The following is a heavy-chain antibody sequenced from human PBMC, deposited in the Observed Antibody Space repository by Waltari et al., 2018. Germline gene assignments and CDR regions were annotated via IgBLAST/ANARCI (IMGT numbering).Heavy chain of an antibody. D-gene: IGHD3-3*01. CDR2: IDSGGIT. J-gene: IGHJ5*02. CDR3: ARVRYAWNFDFWSGAYNWFDP. CDR1: GFTVSSNY. Sequence: EVQLVESGGGLIQPGGSLRLSCAASGFTVSSNYMSWVRQAPGKGLDGVSVIDSGGITYYADSVKGRFTISRDNSKNTLYLQMNSLRAEDTAVYYCARVRYAWNFDFWSGAYNWFDPWGQGTLVTVSS. V-gene: IGHV3-53*01.